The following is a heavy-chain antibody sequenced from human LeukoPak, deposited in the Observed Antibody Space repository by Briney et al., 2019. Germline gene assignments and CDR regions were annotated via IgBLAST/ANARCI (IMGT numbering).Heavy chain of an antibody. J-gene: IGHJ4*02. CDR2: IYYSGST. CDR3: ARRRNRTRSPYFDY. V-gene: IGHV4-39*07. D-gene: IGHD1-14*01. Sequence: PSETLSLTCTVSGGSISSSSYYWGWIRQPPGKGLEWIGSIYYSGSTYYNPSLKSRVTISVDTSKNQFSLKLSSVAAADTAVYYCARRRNRTRSPYFDYWGQGTLVTVSS. CDR1: GGSISSSSYY.